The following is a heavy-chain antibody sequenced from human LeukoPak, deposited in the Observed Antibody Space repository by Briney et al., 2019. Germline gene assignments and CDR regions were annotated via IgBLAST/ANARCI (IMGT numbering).Heavy chain of an antibody. CDR3: ARGQEAFDI. J-gene: IGHJ3*02. Sequence: GGSLRLSCAASGFTFSSYSMNWVRQAPGKGLEWVSYISSSSSTIYYADSVKGRFTISRDDAKDSLYLQMNSLRAADTAVYYCARGQEAFDIWGQGTMVTVSS. V-gene: IGHV3-48*04. CDR2: ISSSSSTI. CDR1: GFTFSSYS.